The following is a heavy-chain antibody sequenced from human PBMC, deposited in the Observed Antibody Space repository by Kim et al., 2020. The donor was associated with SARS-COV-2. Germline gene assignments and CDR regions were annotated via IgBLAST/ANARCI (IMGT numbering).Heavy chain of an antibody. J-gene: IGHJ4*02. CDR3: ARDSTYYYDSSGYSY. D-gene: IGHD3-22*01. V-gene: IGHV3-48*02. Sequence: AQSVKGRFTISRDNAKNSLYLNMNSLRDEDTAVYYCARDSTYYYDSSGYSYWGQGPLVTVSS.